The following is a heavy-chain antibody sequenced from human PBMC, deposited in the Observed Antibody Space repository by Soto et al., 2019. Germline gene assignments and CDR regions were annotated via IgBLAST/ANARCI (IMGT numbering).Heavy chain of an antibody. Sequence: VGSLRLSCAASGFTFSSYGMHWVRQAPGKGLEWVAVISYDGSNKYYADSVKGRFTISRDNSKNTLYLQMNSLRAEDTAVYYCAKGIPFLVPAADGGNWFDPWGQGTLVTVSS. J-gene: IGHJ5*02. D-gene: IGHD2-2*01. V-gene: IGHV3-30*18. CDR1: GFTFSSYG. CDR2: ISYDGSNK. CDR3: AKGIPFLVPAADGGNWFDP.